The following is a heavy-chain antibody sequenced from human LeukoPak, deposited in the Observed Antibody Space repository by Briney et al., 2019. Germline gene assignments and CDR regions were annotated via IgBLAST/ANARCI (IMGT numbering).Heavy chain of an antibody. CDR1: GGSISSANYY. D-gene: IGHD6-13*01. CDR3: ARGLGYSSSWYGVNWFDP. J-gene: IGHJ5*02. V-gene: IGHV4-39*07. Sequence: PSQTLSLTCTVSGGSISSANYYWSWIRQPPGKGLEWIGEINHSGSTNYNPSLKSRVTISVDTSKNQFSLKLSSVTAADTAVYYCARGLGYSSSWYGVNWFDPWGQGTLVTVSS. CDR2: INHSGST.